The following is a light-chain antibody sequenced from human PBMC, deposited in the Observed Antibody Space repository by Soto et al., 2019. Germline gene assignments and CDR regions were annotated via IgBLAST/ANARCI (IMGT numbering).Light chain of an antibody. V-gene: IGKV1-39*01. Sequence: DIQMTQSPSSLSASVGDRVAIICRASQSISSYLNWFQQKPGKAPKLLIYAASSLQSGVPSRFSGSGSGTDFTLTISRLQPEDFATYYCQQSYSTRQTFGQGTKVEIK. CDR3: QQSYSTRQT. CDR1: QSISSY. CDR2: AAS. J-gene: IGKJ1*01.